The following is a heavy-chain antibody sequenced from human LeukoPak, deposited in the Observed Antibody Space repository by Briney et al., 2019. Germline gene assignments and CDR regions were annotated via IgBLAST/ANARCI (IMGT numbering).Heavy chain of an antibody. CDR1: GDSFSSYY. V-gene: IGHV4-59*08. CDR3: ARLGFCTGGRCLADF. J-gene: IGHJ4*02. Sequence: SETLSLTCTVSGDSFSSYYWTWIRQPPGKGLEWIGYIYYNGHTNYNPSRTSRVTISVDTSKNQFSLKLNSVTAADTAVYYCARLGFCTGGRCLADFWGQGTLVTVSS. D-gene: IGHD2-15*01. CDR2: IYYNGHT.